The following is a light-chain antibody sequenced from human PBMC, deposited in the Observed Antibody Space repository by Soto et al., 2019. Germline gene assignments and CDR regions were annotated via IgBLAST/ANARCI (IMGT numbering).Light chain of an antibody. V-gene: IGKV1-5*01. J-gene: IGKJ1*01. CDR2: DAS. CDR1: QSISSW. CDR3: QQYTNTNNPWM. Sequence: DIQMTQSPSTLSASVGDRVTITCRASQSISSWLAWYQQKPGKAPRLLIYDASSLESGVPSRFSGSGSGTELTLTISSLQPDDSATYYCQQYTNTNNPWMFGQGTKVDIK.